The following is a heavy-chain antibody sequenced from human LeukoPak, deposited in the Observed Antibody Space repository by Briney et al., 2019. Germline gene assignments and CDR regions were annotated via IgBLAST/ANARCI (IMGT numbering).Heavy chain of an antibody. J-gene: IGHJ6*02. CDR2: INHSGST. V-gene: IGHV4-34*01. CDR1: GGCFSGYY. D-gene: IGHD3-22*01. CDR3: ARLKTHSSGYYSYNYYYYGMDV. Sequence: SETLSLTCAVDGGCFSGYYWRWIRQPPGKGLEWIGEINHSGSTNYNPSLKSRVTISVDTSKNQFSLKLSSVTAADTAVYYCARLKTHSSGYYSYNYYYYGMDVWGQGTTVTVSS.